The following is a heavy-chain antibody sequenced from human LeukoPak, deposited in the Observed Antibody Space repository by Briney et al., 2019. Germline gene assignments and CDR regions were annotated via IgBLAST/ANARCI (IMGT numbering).Heavy chain of an antibody. CDR3: ARGDFGTDFWSGYFLSHDAFDI. Sequence: PGGSLRLSCAASGFTFSSYAMHWVRQAPGKGLEWVAVISYDGSNKYYADSVKGRFTISRDNSKNTLYLQMNSLRAEDTAVYYCARGDFGTDFWSGYFLSHDAFDIWGQGTMVTVSS. D-gene: IGHD3-3*01. CDR2: ISYDGSNK. J-gene: IGHJ3*02. CDR1: GFTFSSYA. V-gene: IGHV3-30-3*01.